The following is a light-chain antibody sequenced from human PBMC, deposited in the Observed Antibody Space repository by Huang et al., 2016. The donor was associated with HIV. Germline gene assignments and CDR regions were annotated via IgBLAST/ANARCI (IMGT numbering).Light chain of an antibody. CDR2: SAS. V-gene: IGKV3-15*01. J-gene: IGKJ2*01. CDR3: QQYHNWPPHT. Sequence: EIVMTQSPATLSVSPGERATLSCRASQSVSSNLAWYQQKPGQAPRLLIDSASSRATGIPARFSGSGSGTEFTLTVSSLQSEDFAVYYCQQYHNWPPHTFGQGTKLEIK. CDR1: QSVSSN.